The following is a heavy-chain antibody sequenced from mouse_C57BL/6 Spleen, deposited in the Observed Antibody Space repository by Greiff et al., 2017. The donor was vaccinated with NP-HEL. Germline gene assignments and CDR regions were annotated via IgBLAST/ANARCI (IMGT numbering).Heavy chain of an antibody. D-gene: IGHD1-1*01. Sequence: EVQLVESGGGLVKPGGSLKLSCAASGFTFSSYAMSWVRQTPEKRLEWVATISDGGSYTYYPDNVKGRFTISRDNAKNNLYLQMSHLKSEDTAMYYCARDPGSSYDYAMDYWGQGTSVTVSS. CDR1: GFTFSSYA. V-gene: IGHV5-4*01. J-gene: IGHJ4*01. CDR3: ARDPGSSYDYAMDY. CDR2: ISDGGSYT.